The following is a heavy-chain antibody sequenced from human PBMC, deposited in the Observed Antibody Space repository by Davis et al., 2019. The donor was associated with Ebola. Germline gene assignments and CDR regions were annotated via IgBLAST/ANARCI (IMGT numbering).Heavy chain of an antibody. Sequence: GESLKISCEASGFSFSDYIMNWVRQAPGKGLEWLSYISSSSRTTYYADSLKGRFTISRDNAKNSLYLQMNSLSAEDTAVYHCARGGYYDSSGYSHETFDIWGQGTMVTVSS. CDR1: GFSFSDYI. V-gene: IGHV3-48*04. D-gene: IGHD3-22*01. J-gene: IGHJ3*02. CDR3: ARGGYYDSSGYSHETFDI. CDR2: ISSSSRTT.